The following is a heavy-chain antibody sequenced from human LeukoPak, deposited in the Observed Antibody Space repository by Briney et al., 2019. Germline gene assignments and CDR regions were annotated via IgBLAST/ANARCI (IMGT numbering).Heavy chain of an antibody. CDR2: IYHSGST. D-gene: IGHD3-3*01. CDR1: GGSISSGGYY. Sequence: SETLSLTCTVSGGSISSGGYYWSWIRQPPGKGLEWIGYIYHSGSTYYNPSLKSRVTISVDRSKNQFSLKLSSVTAADTAVYYCAGGTTYYDFWSGYYRYNWFDPWGQGTLVTVSS. J-gene: IGHJ5*02. V-gene: IGHV4-30-2*01. CDR3: AGGTTYYDFWSGYYRYNWFDP.